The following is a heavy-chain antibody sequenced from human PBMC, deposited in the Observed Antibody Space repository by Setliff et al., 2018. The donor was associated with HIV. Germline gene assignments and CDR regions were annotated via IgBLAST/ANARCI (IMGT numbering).Heavy chain of an antibody. Sequence: GESLKISCQASGYSFTTLWIAWVRQMPGKGLEWMGMVFPDDSDTRYSPSFQGQVSMSADKSINTAHLQWSSLKASDTAVYSCARSMGFKATTRLDFWGPGTLVTVSS. V-gene: IGHV5-51*01. D-gene: IGHD3-10*01. CDR2: VFPDDSDT. J-gene: IGHJ4*02. CDR3: ARSMGFKATTRLDF. CDR1: GYSFTTLW.